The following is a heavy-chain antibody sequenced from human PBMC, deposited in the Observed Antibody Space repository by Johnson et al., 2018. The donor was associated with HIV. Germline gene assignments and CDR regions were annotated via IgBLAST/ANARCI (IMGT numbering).Heavy chain of an antibody. CDR2: ISYDGSNK. CDR3: ARQIAVAARGAFDI. CDR1: GFTFSSYA. J-gene: IGHJ3*02. Sequence: VQLVESGGGLVKPGGSLRLSCAASGFTFSSYAMHWVRQAPGKGLEWVAVISYDGSNKYYADSVKGRFTISRDNSKNTLYLQMNSLRAEDTAVYYCARQIAVAARGAFDIWGQGTMVTVSS. D-gene: IGHD6-19*01. V-gene: IGHV3-30-3*01.